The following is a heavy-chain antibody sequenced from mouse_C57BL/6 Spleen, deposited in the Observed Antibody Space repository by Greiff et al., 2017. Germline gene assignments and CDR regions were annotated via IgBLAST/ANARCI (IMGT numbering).Heavy chain of an antibody. V-gene: IGHV14-2*01. CDR3: ARDTSVVGEAMDY. J-gene: IGHJ4*01. Sequence: VQLQQSGAELVKPGASVKLSCTASGFTIKDYYMHWVKQRPEQGLEWIGRIDPEDGETNYDPKFQGKATITADTSSNTAYLQLSSLTSDDTAVYYCARDTSVVGEAMDYWGQGTLVTVSA. CDR1: GFTIKDYY. CDR2: IDPEDGET. D-gene: IGHD1-1*01.